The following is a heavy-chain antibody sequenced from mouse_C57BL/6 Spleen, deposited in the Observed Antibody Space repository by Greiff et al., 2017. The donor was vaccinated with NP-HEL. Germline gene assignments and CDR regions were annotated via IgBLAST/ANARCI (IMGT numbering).Heavy chain of an antibody. CDR3: AIPYYCGSSYVGFAY. Sequence: QVQLQQSGAELVKPGASVKISCKASGYAFSSYWMNWVKQRPGKGLEWIGQIYPGDGDTNYNGKFKGKATLTADKSSSTAYMPLSSLTSEDSAVYFCAIPYYCGSSYVGFAYWGQGTLVTVSA. V-gene: IGHV1-80*01. D-gene: IGHD1-1*01. CDR1: GYAFSSYW. CDR2: IYPGDGDT. J-gene: IGHJ3*01.